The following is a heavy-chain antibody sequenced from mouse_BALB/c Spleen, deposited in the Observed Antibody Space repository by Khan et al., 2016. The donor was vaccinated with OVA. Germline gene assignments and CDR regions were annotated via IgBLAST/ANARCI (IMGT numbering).Heavy chain of an antibody. CDR2: IWSGGST. V-gene: IGHV2-2*02. CDR3: ARGGLPFTY. Sequence: QVQLKQSGPGLVQPSQSLSITCTVSGFSLSSYGVHWVRQSPGKGLEWVGVIWSGGSTDFNAAFISRLSISKDNSKSQVFFKMNSLQTNDSAIYYCARGGLPFTYWGQGTLVTVSA. CDR1: GFSLSSYG. J-gene: IGHJ3*01. D-gene: IGHD2-13*01.